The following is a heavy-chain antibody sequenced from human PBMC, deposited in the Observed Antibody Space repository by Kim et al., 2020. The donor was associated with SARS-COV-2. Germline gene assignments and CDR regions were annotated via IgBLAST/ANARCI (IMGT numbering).Heavy chain of an antibody. CDR1: GFSFSSYS. Sequence: GGSLRLSCAASGFSFSSYSMNWVRQAPGKGLEWVSYISSGSITIYYADSVKGRFTISRDNAKNSLYLQMNSLRDEDTAVYYCASRSYGSGTYYKGFDYWGRETLVTVSS. CDR3: ASRSYGSGTYYKGFDY. D-gene: IGHD3-10*01. CDR2: ISSGSITI. V-gene: IGHV3-48*02. J-gene: IGHJ4*02.